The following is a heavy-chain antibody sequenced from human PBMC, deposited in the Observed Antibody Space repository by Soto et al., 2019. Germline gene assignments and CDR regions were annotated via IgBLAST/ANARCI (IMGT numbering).Heavy chain of an antibody. V-gene: IGHV1-2*02. J-gene: IGHJ5*02. Sequence: ASVKVSCKASGYTVTAYYMHWVRQAPGQGLEWMGWINPNSGGTYHAQNFQGRVTMTRDTSTTTAYMELASLRSDDTAVYYCARGGGRGYNELDPWGHGTLVTVSS. CDR2: INPNSGGT. CDR1: GYTVTAYY. CDR3: ARGGGRGYNELDP. D-gene: IGHD5-12*01.